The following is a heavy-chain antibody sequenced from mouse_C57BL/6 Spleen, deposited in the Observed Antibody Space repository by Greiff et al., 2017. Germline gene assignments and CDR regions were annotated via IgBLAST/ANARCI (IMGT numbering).Heavy chain of an antibody. CDR1: GFNIKDDY. Sequence: VQLQQSGAELVRPGASVKLSCTASGFNIKDDYMHWVKQRPEQGLEWIGWIDPENGDTEYASKFKGKATITADTSSNTAYLQLSSLTSEDTAVYYCTTVTTVVAEDYAMDYWGQGTSVTVSS. V-gene: IGHV14-4*01. CDR3: TTVTTVVAEDYAMDY. J-gene: IGHJ4*01. D-gene: IGHD1-1*01. CDR2: IDPENGDT.